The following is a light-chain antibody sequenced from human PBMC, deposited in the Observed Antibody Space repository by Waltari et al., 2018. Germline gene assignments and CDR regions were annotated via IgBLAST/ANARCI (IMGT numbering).Light chain of an antibody. CDR3: QQYDISPLT. J-gene: IGKJ4*01. CDR2: DTS. CDR1: QTVRATY. Sequence: EIVLTQSPGTLSLSPGERDTLPCRASQTVRATYLAWYQQKPGQAPTLVIHDTSSRATGIPDRFSGSGSGTDFSLTISSLEPEDFAVYYCQQYDISPLTFGGGTKVETK. V-gene: IGKV3-20*01.